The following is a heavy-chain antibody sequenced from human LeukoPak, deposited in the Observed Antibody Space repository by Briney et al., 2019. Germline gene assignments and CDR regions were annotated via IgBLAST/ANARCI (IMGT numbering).Heavy chain of an antibody. D-gene: IGHD2-2*02. J-gene: IGHJ3*02. V-gene: IGHV3-23*01. CDR2: ISGSGGST. CDR1: GFTLSSYS. Sequence: GGSLRLSCAASGFTLSSYSMNWVRQAPGKGLEWVSAISGSGGSTYYADSVKGRFTISRDNSKNTLYLQMNSLRAEDTAVYYCAKTDCSSASCYKGYDAFDIWGQGTMVTVSS. CDR3: AKTDCSSASCYKGYDAFDI.